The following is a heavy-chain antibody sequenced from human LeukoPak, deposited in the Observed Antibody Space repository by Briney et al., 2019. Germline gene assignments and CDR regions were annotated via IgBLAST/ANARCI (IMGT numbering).Heavy chain of an antibody. CDR1: GFTFDDYA. D-gene: IGHD3-3*01. Sequence: GGSLRLSCAASGFTFDDYAMHWVRQAPGKGLEWVSGISWNSGSIGYADSVKGRFTISRDNAKNSLYLQMNSLRAEDTALYYCAKDNGIWSGSYYYGMDVWGQGTTVTVSS. CDR3: AKDNGIWSGSYYYGMDV. J-gene: IGHJ6*02. CDR2: ISWNSGSI. V-gene: IGHV3-9*01.